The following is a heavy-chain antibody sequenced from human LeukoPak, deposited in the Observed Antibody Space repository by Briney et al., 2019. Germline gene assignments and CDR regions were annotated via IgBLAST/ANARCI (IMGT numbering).Heavy chain of an antibody. CDR1: GYSFTTYW. CDR3: ARRAVVIGVGYFDY. J-gene: IGHJ4*02. V-gene: IGHV5-51*01. D-gene: IGHD4-23*01. Sequence: GESPKISCKGSGYSFTTYWIGWVRQMPGKGLEWMGIIYPSDSDIRISPSFQGQVTISVDKSINTAYLQWSSLKASDTAIYYCARRAVVIGVGYFDYWGQGTPVTVSS. CDR2: IYPSDSDI.